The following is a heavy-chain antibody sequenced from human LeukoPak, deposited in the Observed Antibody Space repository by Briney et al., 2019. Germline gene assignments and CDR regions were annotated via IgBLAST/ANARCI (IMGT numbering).Heavy chain of an antibody. CDR2: ISSSGSTI. Sequence: GGSLRLSRAASGFTFSDYYMSWIRQAPGKGLEWVSYISSSGSTIYYADSVKGRFTISRDYSKNTLYLQMNTLSAEDTAVYYCAKAHTSGWCHFDYWGQGTLVTVSS. D-gene: IGHD6-19*01. V-gene: IGHV3-11*01. CDR1: GFTFSDYY. J-gene: IGHJ4*02. CDR3: AKAHTSGWCHFDY.